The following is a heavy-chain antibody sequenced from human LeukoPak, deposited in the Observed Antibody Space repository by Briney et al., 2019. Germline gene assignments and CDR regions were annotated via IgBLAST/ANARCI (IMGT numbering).Heavy chain of an antibody. J-gene: IGHJ4*02. CDR3: ARGGVAGPDY. Sequence: SETLSLTRAVYGGSFSAYYWSWIRQPPGKGLEWIGEINPSGSTNYNPSLKSRVTISVDTSKNQFSLKLSSVTAADTAVYYCARGGVAGPDYWGQGTLVTVSS. CDR2: INPSGST. V-gene: IGHV4-34*01. D-gene: IGHD6-19*01. CDR1: GGSFSAYY.